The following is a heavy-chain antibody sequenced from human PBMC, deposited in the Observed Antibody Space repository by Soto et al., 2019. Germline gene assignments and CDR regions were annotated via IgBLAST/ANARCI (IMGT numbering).Heavy chain of an antibody. J-gene: IGHJ6*02. D-gene: IGHD3-9*01. CDR2: IYYSGST. CDR3: ACAFYDSLTGHYYYYGMDV. V-gene: IGHV4-39*01. Sequence: SETLSLTCTVSGGSISSSSYYWGWIRQPPGKGLEWIGSIYYSGSTYYNPSLKSRVTISVDTSKNQFSLKLSSVTAADTAVYYCACAFYDSLTGHYYYYGMDVWGQGTTVTVS. CDR1: GGSISSSSYY.